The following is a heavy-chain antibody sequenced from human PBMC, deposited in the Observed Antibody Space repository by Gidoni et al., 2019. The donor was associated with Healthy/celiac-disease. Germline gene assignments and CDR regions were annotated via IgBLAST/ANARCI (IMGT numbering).Heavy chain of an antibody. V-gene: IGHV3-23*01. CDR3: AKDPRYYPDAFDI. J-gene: IGHJ3*02. Sequence: EVQLLESGGGLVQPGGSLRLYCAASGFTFSSYAMGWVRQVPGKGLEWVLVISCSCGSIFFADSVKGRFTISRDNSKNTLYLQMNSLRAEDTAVYYCAKDPRYYPDAFDIWGQGTMVTVSS. D-gene: IGHD3-10*01. CDR1: GFTFSSYA. CDR2: ISCSCGSI.